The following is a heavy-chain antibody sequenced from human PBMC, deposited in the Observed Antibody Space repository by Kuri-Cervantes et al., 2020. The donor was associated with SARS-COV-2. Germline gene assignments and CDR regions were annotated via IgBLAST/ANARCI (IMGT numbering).Heavy chain of an antibody. CDR2: IIPIFGTA. Sequence: SVKVSCKASGGTFSSYAISWVRQAPGQGLEWMGGIIPIFGTANYAQKFQGRVTITADESTSTAYMELSSLGSEDTAVYYCARDANYYYDSSGYWDYWGQGTLVTVSS. D-gene: IGHD3-22*01. CDR3: ARDANYYYDSSGYWDY. V-gene: IGHV1-69*13. J-gene: IGHJ4*02. CDR1: GGTFSSYA.